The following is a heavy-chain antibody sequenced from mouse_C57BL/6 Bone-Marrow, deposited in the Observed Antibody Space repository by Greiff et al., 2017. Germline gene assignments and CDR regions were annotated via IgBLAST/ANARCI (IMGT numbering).Heavy chain of an antibody. J-gene: IGHJ3*01. V-gene: IGHV1-69*01. CDR1: GYTFTSYW. D-gene: IGHD2-4*01. CDR2: IDPSDSYT. CDR3: ARNDYDRFAY. Sequence: QVQLQQSGAELVMPGASVKLSCKASGYTFTSYWMHWVKQRPGQGLEWIGEIDPSDSYTNYNQKFKGKSTFTVDKSSSTAYMQLSSLTSEDSAVYYCARNDYDRFAYWGQGTLGTVSA.